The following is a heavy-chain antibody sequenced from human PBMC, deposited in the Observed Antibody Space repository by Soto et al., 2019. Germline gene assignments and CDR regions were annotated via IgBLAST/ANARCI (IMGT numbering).Heavy chain of an antibody. Sequence: SETLSLTCAVYGGSFSGYYWSWIRQPPGKELEWIGEINHSGSTNYNPSLKSRVTISVDTSKNQFSLKLSSVTAADTAVYYFARVSHCSSTSCLKGRFDYWGQGTRVTVSS. D-gene: IGHD2-2*01. CDR1: GGSFSGYY. V-gene: IGHV4-34*01. CDR2: INHSGST. CDR3: ARVSHCSSTSCLKGRFDY. J-gene: IGHJ4*02.